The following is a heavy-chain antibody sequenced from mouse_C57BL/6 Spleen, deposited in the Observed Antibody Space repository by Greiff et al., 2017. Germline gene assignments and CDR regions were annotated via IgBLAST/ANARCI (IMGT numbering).Heavy chain of an antibody. CDR3: ARELGYYFDY. D-gene: IGHD4-1*01. CDR2: INYDGSST. J-gene: IGHJ2*01. Sequence: EVHLVESEGGLVQPGSSMKLSCTASGFTFSDYYMAWVRQVPEKGLDWVANINYDGSSTYYLDSLKSRFIISKDNAKNILYLQMSSLKSEDTATYYCARELGYYFDYWGQGTTLTVSS. V-gene: IGHV5-16*01. CDR1: GFTFSDYY.